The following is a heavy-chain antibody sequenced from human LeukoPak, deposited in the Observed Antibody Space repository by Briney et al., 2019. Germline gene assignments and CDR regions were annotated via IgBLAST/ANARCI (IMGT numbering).Heavy chain of an antibody. CDR3: ARLLWFGESKFDY. J-gene: IGHJ4*02. CDR2: IIPIFGTA. CDR1: GGTFSSYA. D-gene: IGHD3-10*01. V-gene: IGHV1-69*06. Sequence: SVKVSCKASGGTFSSYAISWVRQAPGQGLEWMGGIIPIFGTANYAQKFQGRVTITADKSTSTAYMELSSLKASDTAMYYCARLLWFGESKFDYWGQGTLVTVSS.